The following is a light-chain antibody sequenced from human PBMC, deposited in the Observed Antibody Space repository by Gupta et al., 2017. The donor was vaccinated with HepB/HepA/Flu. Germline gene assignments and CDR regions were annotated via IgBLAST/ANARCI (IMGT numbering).Light chain of an antibody. J-gene: IGLJ2*01. Sequence: QSALPQPASVSGSPGQSITISCTGTSSDVGGYNYLSWYQQQPGKAPKRISDDVSNRPSGVSNRCSGSKSGNTASLTISGLQAEDEADYYCRSYASTTHWKFGGG. CDR1: SSDVGGYNY. CDR2: DVS. V-gene: IGLV2-14*03. CDR3: RSYASTTHWK.